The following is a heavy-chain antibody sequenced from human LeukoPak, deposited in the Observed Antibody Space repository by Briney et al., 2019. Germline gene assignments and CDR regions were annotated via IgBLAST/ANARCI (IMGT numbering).Heavy chain of an antibody. J-gene: IGHJ4*02. CDR1: GFTFGSYA. D-gene: IGHD3-10*01. Sequence: QPGGSLRLSCAASGFTFGSYAMHWVRQAQGKGLEWVALISYDGSNENYADSVKGRFTISRDNSKNTLYLQMDSLRAEDTAVYYCAREPYYYVSGSYYGDYWGQGTLVTVSS. CDR2: ISYDGSNE. V-gene: IGHV3-30-3*01. CDR3: AREPYYYVSGSYYGDY.